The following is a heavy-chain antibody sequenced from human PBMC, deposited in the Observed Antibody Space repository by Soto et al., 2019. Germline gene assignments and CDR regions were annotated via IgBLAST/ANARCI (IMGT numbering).Heavy chain of an antibody. V-gene: IGHV1-18*01. D-gene: IGHD3-10*01. CDR2: IATFNNNK. J-gene: IGHJ5*02. CDR1: GDTFANFG. Sequence: HLVQSGPEVKRPGASITVSCKTSGDTFANFGLSWVRQAPGQGLEWMGWIATFNNNKNYPQKFQGRLTLTTDTSTSTAYMELESLGYDDTAVYYCARVVRGVVNWFDPWGQGTLVTVSS. CDR3: ARVVRGVVNWFDP.